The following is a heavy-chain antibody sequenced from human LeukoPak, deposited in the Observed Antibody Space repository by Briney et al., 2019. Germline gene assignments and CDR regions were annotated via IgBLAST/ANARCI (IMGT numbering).Heavy chain of an antibody. V-gene: IGHV3-23*01. D-gene: IGHD2-15*01. CDR1: GFRFSGYS. CDR2: IYPGGDTT. CDR3: AKDQRRDTPYDLEY. Sequence: GGSLRLSCAASGFRFSGYSMSWVRQAPRRGLEWVSYIYPGGDTTYYADSVNGRFTISRDNSRNILYLEMHDLRVEDTATYYCAKDQRRDTPYDLEYWGLGILVTVSS. J-gene: IGHJ4*02.